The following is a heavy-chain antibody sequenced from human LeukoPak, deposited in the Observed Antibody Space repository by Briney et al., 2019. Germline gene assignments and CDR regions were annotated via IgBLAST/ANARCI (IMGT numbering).Heavy chain of an antibody. CDR1: GGSISSGGYY. CDR3: ARTTYYYDSSGYYYVYYFDC. J-gene: IGHJ4*02. Sequence: SETLSLTCTVSGGSISSGGYYWSWIRQHPGKGLEWIGYIYYSGSTYYNPSLKSRVTISVDTSKNQFSLKLSSVTAADTAVYYCARTTYYYDSSGYYYVYYFDCWGQGTLVTVSS. D-gene: IGHD3-22*01. V-gene: IGHV4-31*03. CDR2: IYYSGST.